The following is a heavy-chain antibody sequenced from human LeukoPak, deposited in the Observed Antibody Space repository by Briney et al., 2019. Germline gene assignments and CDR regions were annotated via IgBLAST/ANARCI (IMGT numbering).Heavy chain of an antibody. V-gene: IGHV4-34*01. CDR2: INHSGST. J-gene: IGHJ4*02. Sequence: SETLSLTCAVYGGSFSGYYWSWIRQPPGKGLEWIGEINHSGSTNHNPSLKSRVTISVDTSKNQFSLKLSSVTAADTAVYYCARAVLLWFGELPYFDYWGQGTLVTVSS. D-gene: IGHD3-10*01. CDR1: GGSFSGYY. CDR3: ARAVLLWFGELPYFDY.